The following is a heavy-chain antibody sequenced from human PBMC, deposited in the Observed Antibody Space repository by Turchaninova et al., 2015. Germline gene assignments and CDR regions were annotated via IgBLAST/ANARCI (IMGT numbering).Heavy chain of an antibody. CDR1: GGTISRSSYY. D-gene: IGHD6-13*01. CDR3: ARLHSSSWYVDY. Sequence: QLQLQESXXGLVXPSETXSLTXPVSGGTISRSSYYWGWIRQPPGKGLEWIGSIYYSGSTYYNPSLKSRVTISVDTSKNQFSLKLSSVTAADTAVYYCARLHSSSWYVDYWGQGTLVTVSS. J-gene: IGHJ4*02. V-gene: IGHV4-39*01. CDR2: IYYSGST.